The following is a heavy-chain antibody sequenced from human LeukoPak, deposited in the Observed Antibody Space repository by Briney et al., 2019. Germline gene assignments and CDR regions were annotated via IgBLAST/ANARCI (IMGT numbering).Heavy chain of an antibody. Sequence: GGSLRLSCEASGLTFSSYGMHWVRQAPGKGLEWVAVISYDGSNKYYADSVKGRFTISRDNSKNTLYLQMNSLRAEDTAVYYCAKEGDYYGSGSYRDGFDIWGQGTRATVSS. CDR1: GLTFSSYG. CDR2: ISYDGSNK. CDR3: AKEGDYYGSGSYRDGFDI. V-gene: IGHV3-30*18. D-gene: IGHD3-10*01. J-gene: IGHJ3*02.